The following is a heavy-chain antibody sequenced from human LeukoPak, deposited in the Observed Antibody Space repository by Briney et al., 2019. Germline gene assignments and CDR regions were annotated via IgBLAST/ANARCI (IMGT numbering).Heavy chain of an antibody. V-gene: IGHV3-66*01. CDR1: GFTVSSNY. J-gene: IGHJ4*02. CDR3: ARGRGIAALNDFDY. Sequence: GGSLRLSCAASGFTVSSNYMSWVRQAPGKGLEWVSVIYSGGSTYYADSVKGRFTISRDNSKNTLYLQMNSLRAEDTAVYYCARGRGIAALNDFDYWGQGTLVTVSS. D-gene: IGHD6-6*01. CDR2: IYSGGST.